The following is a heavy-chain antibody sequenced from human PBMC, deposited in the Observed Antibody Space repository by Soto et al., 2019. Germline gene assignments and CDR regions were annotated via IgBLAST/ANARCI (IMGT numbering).Heavy chain of an antibody. CDR3: ARNYGGNEDWFDP. CDR2: INHSGST. J-gene: IGHJ5*02. Sequence: SETLSLTCAVYGGSFSGYYWSWIRQPPGKGLEWIGEINHSGSTNYNPSLKSRVTISVDTSKNQFSLKLSSVTAADTAVYYCARNYGGNEDWFDPWGQGTLVTVSS. V-gene: IGHV4-34*01. CDR1: GGSFSGYY. D-gene: IGHD4-17*01.